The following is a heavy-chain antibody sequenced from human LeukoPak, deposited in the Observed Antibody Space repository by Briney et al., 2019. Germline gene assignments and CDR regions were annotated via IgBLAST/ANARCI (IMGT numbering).Heavy chain of an antibody. J-gene: IGHJ6*04. CDR2: INSDGSST. CDR3: AELGITMIGGV. Sequence: GGSLRLSCAASRFTFSRYWMHWVRQAPGKGLVWVSSINSDGSSTSYADSVKGRFTISRDNAKNSLYLQMNSLRAEDTAVYYCAELGITMIGGVWGKGTTVTISS. D-gene: IGHD3-10*02. V-gene: IGHV3-74*01. CDR1: RFTFSRYW.